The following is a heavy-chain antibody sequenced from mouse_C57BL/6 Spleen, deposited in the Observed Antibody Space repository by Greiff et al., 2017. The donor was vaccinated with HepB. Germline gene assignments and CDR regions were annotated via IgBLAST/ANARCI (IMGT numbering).Heavy chain of an antibody. V-gene: IGHV1-64*01. J-gene: IGHJ2*01. D-gene: IGHD1-1*01. CDR3: AREDYGSSFFFDY. CDR1: GYTFTSYW. CDR2: IHPNSGST. Sequence: VQLQQPGAELVKPGASVKLSCKASGYTFTSYWMHWVKQRTGQGLEWIGMIHPNSGSTNYNEKFKSKATLTVDKSSSTAYMQLSSLTSEDSAVYYCAREDYGSSFFFDYWGQGTTLTVSS.